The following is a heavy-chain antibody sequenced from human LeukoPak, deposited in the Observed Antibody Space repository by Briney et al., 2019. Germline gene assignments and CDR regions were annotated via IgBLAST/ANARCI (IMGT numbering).Heavy chain of an antibody. Sequence: GASVKVSCKASGYTSTGYYMHWVRQAPGQGLEWMGWINPNSGGTNYAQKFQGRVTMTRDTSISTAYMELSRLRSDDTAVYYCALGYYDSSGYYYFDYWGQGTLVTVSS. CDR2: INPNSGGT. D-gene: IGHD3-22*01. CDR1: GYTSTGYY. V-gene: IGHV1-2*02. CDR3: ALGYYDSSGYYYFDY. J-gene: IGHJ4*02.